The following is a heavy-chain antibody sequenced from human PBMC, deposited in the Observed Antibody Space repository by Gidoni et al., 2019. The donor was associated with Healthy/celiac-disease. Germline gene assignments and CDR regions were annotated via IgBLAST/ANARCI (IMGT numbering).Heavy chain of an antibody. V-gene: IGHV1-18*04. CDR3: ARGPIAVAGTNYYGMDV. CDR2: IRAYNGNT. Sequence: VPLVQSGAEVKKLGASVKVACKASGYTFTSSGISWVRQTPGQWLEWMGWIRAYNGNTNYAQKLQGRVTMTTDTSTRTAYMWLRGLRSGDTAVYCCARGPIAVAGTNYYGMDVWGQGTTVTVSS. D-gene: IGHD6-19*01. J-gene: IGHJ6*02. CDR1: GYTFTSSG.